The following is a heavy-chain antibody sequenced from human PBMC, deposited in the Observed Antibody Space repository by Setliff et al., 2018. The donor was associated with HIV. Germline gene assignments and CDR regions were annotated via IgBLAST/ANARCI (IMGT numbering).Heavy chain of an antibody. CDR1: GYTLTSNY. D-gene: IGHD1-26*01. CDR2: VNPMFGTR. J-gene: IGHJ3*02. Sequence: ASVKVSCKASGYTLTSNYMHWVRQAPGQGLEWMGIVNPMFGTRNYAQKFQGRVTITTDESTSTAYMELSSLRSEDTALYYCARGQSQGYAYSGSYGAFDIWGQGTVVT. CDR3: ARGQSQGYAYSGSYGAFDI. V-gene: IGHV1-46*01.